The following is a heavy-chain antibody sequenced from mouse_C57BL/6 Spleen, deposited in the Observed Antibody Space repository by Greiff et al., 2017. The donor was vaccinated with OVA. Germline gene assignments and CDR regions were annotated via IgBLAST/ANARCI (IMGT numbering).Heavy chain of an antibody. V-gene: IGHV1-59*01. Sequence: VQLQQPGAELVRPGTSVKLSCKASGYTFTSYWMHWVKQRPGQGLEWIGVIDPSDSYTNYNQKFKGKATLTVDTSSSTAYMQLSSLTSEDSAVYYCARGSAMVTTGFADWGQGTLVTVSA. CDR1: GYTFTSYW. J-gene: IGHJ3*01. CDR3: ARGSAMVTTGFAD. CDR2: IDPSDSYT. D-gene: IGHD2-2*01.